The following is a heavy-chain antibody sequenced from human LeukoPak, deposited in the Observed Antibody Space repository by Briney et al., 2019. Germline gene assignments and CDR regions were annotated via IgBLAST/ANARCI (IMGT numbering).Heavy chain of an antibody. V-gene: IGHV1-69*13. CDR1: GGTFSSYA. CDR2: IIPIFGTA. Sequence: SVKVSCKASGGTFSSYAISWVRQAPGQGLEWMGGIIPIFGTANYAQKFQGRVTITADESTSTAYMELSSLRSEDTAVYYCAREWGYYGSGSYYPYGMDVWGQGTTVTVSS. D-gene: IGHD3-10*01. J-gene: IGHJ6*02. CDR3: AREWGYYGSGSYYPYGMDV.